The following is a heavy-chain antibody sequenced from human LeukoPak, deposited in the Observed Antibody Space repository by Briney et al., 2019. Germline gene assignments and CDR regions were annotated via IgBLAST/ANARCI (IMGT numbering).Heavy chain of an antibody. Sequence: GGSLRPSCAVSGFTSSDFYMSWSRQAPGKGLEAVSYISSSGSTIYYADSVKGRFPISRDNAKNSLYLQMNSLRAEDTAVYYCARGLSYGDYVFAGNNWFDPWGQGTLVTVSS. CDR3: ARGLSYGDYVFAGNNWFDP. V-gene: IGHV3-11*01. CDR2: ISSSGSTI. CDR1: GFTSSDFY. J-gene: IGHJ5*02. D-gene: IGHD4-17*01.